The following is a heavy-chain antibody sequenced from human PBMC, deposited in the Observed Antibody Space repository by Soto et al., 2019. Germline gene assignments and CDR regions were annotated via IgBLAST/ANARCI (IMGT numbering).Heavy chain of an antibody. V-gene: IGHV1-2*04. CDR3: ARDHCSSTSCPMAWFDP. D-gene: IGHD2-2*01. Sequence: QVQLVQSGAEVKKPGASVKVSCKASGYTFTGYYMRWVRQAPGQGLEWMGWINPNSGGTNYAQKFQGWVTMTRDTSISTAYMELSRLRSDDTAVYYCARDHCSSTSCPMAWFDPWGQGTLVTVSS. J-gene: IGHJ5*02. CDR2: INPNSGGT. CDR1: GYTFTGYY.